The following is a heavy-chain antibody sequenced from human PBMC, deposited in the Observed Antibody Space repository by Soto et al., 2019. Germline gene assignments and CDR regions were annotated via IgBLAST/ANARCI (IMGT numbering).Heavy chain of an antibody. J-gene: IGHJ4*02. D-gene: IGHD3-22*01. CDR1: GASIDRSNYY. CDR3: ARHFVAVVIKGWGY. CDR2: TYYNGNA. V-gene: IGHV4-39*01. Sequence: ASETLSLTCTVSGASIDRSNYYWDWIRQPPGKGLEWIGTTYYNGNAYYNQSLKSRVTMSVDTSKNQFSMKLISVTAADMVVYYCARHFVAVVIKGWGYWGQGTLVTVSS.